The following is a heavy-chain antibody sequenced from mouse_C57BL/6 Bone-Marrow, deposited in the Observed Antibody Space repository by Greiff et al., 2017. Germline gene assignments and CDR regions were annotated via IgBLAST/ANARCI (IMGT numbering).Heavy chain of an antibody. CDR2: IYPRSGNT. V-gene: IGHV1-81*01. D-gene: IGHD2-5*01. Sequence: VKLQQSGAELARPGASVKLSCKASGYTFTSYGISWVKQRTGQGLEWIGEIYPRSGNTYYNEKFKGKATLTADKSSSTAYMELRSLTSEDSAVYFCARNYYSNYYAMDYWGQGTSVTVSS. CDR3: ARNYYSNYYAMDY. J-gene: IGHJ4*01. CDR1: GYTFTSYG.